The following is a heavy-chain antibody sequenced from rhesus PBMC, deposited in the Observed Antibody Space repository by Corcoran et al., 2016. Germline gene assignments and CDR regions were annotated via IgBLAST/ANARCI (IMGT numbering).Heavy chain of an antibody. D-gene: IGHD4-23*01. J-gene: IGHJ2*01. CDR1: GYTFTDYY. V-gene: IGHV1S2*01. CDR3: ARDSPYRDKYFDL. Sequence: QVQLVQSGAEVKKPGSSVKVSCKASGYTFTDYYMHWVRQAPRHGLEWMGWINPYNGNTKYAQKFQGRVTMTRGTSTSTAYMELSSLRSEDTAVYYCARDSPYRDKYFDLWGPGTPITISS. CDR2: INPYNGNT.